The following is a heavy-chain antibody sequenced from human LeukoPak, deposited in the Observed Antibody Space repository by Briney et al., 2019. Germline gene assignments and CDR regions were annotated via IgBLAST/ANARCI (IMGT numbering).Heavy chain of an antibody. D-gene: IGHD6-13*01. J-gene: IGHJ5*02. CDR3: ARAESTGWYPXWFDT. CDR2: IKQDGSEK. V-gene: IGHV3-7*03. CDR1: GFTFNNYW. Sequence: PGGSLRLSCAASGFTFNNYWMTWVRQAPGKGLKWVANIKQDGSEKYYVDSVKGRITISRDNAKNSLHLQMDSLRAEDTAVYYCARAESTGWYPXWFDTWGQGILVTVSS.